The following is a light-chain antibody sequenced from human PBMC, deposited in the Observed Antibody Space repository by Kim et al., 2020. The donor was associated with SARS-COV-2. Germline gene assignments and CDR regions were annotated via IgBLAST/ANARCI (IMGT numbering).Light chain of an antibody. Sequence: EIVMTQSPATLSVSPGERATLSCRASQSVGTYLAWYQQKPGQAPSLLIYSASTRATGIPARFSGSGSGTEFTLTISSLQSEDFAFYYCQQYNNWPRTFGQGTKVDIK. CDR3: QQYNNWPRT. V-gene: IGKV3-15*01. CDR1: QSVGTY. CDR2: SAS. J-gene: IGKJ1*01.